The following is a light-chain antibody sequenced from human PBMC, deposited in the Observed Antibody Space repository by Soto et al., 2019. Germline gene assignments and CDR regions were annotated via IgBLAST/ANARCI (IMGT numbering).Light chain of an antibody. CDR2: GAS. Sequence: EIVMTQSPATRSVSPGERATLSCRASQSVSSNLAWYQQKPGQAPRLLIYGASTRATGIPARFSGSGSGTEFTLTISSLQSEDFAVYYCQQYNNWPWLTFGGGTKVEIK. V-gene: IGKV3-15*01. CDR1: QSVSSN. CDR3: QQYNNWPWLT. J-gene: IGKJ4*01.